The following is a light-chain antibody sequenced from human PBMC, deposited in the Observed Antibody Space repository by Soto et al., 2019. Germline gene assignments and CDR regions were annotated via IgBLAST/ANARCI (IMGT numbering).Light chain of an antibody. J-gene: IGKJ4*01. Sequence: PMTQSPSSLSASIGDRVTITCRASQGIGTYLAWYQQRPGKVPQLLISAASTLQSGVPSRFSGSGSGTDFTLTINSLQPEDVAIYYCQKYNRAPLTFGGGTMVE. CDR2: AAS. CDR3: QKYNRAPLT. V-gene: IGKV1-27*01. CDR1: QGIGTY.